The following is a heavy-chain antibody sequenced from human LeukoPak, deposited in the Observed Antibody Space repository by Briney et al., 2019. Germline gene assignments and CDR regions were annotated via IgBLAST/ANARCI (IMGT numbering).Heavy chain of an antibody. Sequence: GGSLRLSCAASGFTFSSYSMNWDRQAPGKGLEWVSSISSSSSYIYYADSVKGRFTISRDNAKNSLYLRMNSLRAEDTAVYYCASTVRGVIVNFYYWGQGTLATVSS. D-gene: IGHD3-10*01. J-gene: IGHJ4*02. CDR3: ASTVRGVIVNFYY. CDR1: GFTFSSYS. CDR2: ISSSSSYI. V-gene: IGHV3-21*01.